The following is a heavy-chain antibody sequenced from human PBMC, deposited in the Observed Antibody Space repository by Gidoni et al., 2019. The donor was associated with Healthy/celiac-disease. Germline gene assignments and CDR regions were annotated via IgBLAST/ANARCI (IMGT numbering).Heavy chain of an antibody. CDR1: GFTFSSYG. CDR3: ARDQEVGQQPYYYYYGMDV. V-gene: IGHV3-33*01. D-gene: IGHD6-13*01. CDR2: IWYDGSNK. Sequence: QVQLVESGGGVVQPGRSLRLSCAASGFTFSSYGMHWVRQAPGKGLEWVAVIWYDGSNKYYADSVKGRFTISRDNSKNTLYLQMNSLRAEDTAVYYCARDQEVGQQPYYYYYGMDVWGQGTTVTVSS. J-gene: IGHJ6*02.